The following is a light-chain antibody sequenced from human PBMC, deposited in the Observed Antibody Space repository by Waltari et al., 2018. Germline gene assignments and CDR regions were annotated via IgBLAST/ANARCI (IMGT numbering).Light chain of an antibody. CDR3: QQSFSSPWT. CDR1: PNIRTH. Sequence: DIQMTQSPSSLSASVGDTVTVTCRAIPNIRTHLNWYQQKPATAPNLLIYAASTLHRGVPSRFSGSGSGTDFTLTVTNLQPDDFAIYFCQQSFSSPWTFGQGTRV. J-gene: IGKJ1*01. V-gene: IGKV1-39*01. CDR2: AAS.